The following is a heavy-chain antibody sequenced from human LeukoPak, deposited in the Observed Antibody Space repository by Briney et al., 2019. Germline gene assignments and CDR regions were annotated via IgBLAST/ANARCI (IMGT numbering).Heavy chain of an antibody. CDR3: AKTPQRLSSVIGH. CDR1: GFTFANYA. Sequence: PGGSLRLSCTASGFTFANYAMSCVRQAPGKGLEWVSIISADATGTYYADSLRGRFAISRDNSKNTLYLQLNSLRAEDTAVYYCAKTPQRLSSVIGHWGQGTLVTVSS. V-gene: IGHV3-23*01. J-gene: IGHJ4*02. D-gene: IGHD2-21*01. CDR2: ISADATGT.